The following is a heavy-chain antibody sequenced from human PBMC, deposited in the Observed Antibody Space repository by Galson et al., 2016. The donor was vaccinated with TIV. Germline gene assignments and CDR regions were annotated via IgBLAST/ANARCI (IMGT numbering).Heavy chain of an antibody. J-gene: IGHJ5*02. D-gene: IGHD1-26*01. V-gene: IGHV4-39*07. CDR3: ARDEGGVYSGSNYLGWFDP. CDR1: GDSINSGNYY. CDR2: VYYVGST. Sequence: SETLSLTCTVSGDSINSGNYYWAWFRQPPGKRLEWIGSVYYVGSTYYNPSLASRVAVSLDKSKNQFSLRLYSVTAADTAVYYCARDEGGVYSGSNYLGWFDPWGQGTLVTVSS.